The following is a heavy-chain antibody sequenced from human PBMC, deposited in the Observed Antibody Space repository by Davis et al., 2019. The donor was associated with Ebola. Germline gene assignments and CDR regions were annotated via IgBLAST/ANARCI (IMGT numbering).Heavy chain of an antibody. Sequence: SETLSLTCTVSGGSISSYYWSWIRQPPGKGLEWIGYIYYNWSTNYNPSLKSRVTISVDTSKNQFSLKLSSVTAADTAVYYCAREAYYYGMDVWGQGTTVTVSS. J-gene: IGHJ6*02. CDR2: IYYNWST. V-gene: IGHV4-59*12. CDR3: AREAYYYGMDV. CDR1: GGSISSYY.